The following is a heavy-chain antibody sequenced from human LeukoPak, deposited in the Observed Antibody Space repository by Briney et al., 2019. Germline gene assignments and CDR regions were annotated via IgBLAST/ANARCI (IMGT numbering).Heavy chain of an antibody. Sequence: GESLKISCKGSGYRFTSYWIAWVRQMPGKGLEWMGIIYPSDSDTRYSPSFQGQVTISADKSISTAYLQWSSLKASDTAMYYCARHARGQYYYDSSGYYPSDYWGQGTLVTVSS. D-gene: IGHD3-22*01. CDR2: IYPSDSDT. CDR1: GYRFTSYW. V-gene: IGHV5-51*01. J-gene: IGHJ4*02. CDR3: ARHARGQYYYDSSGYYPSDY.